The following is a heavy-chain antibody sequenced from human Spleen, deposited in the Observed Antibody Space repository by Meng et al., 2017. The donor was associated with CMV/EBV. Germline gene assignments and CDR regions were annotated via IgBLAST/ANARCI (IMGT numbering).Heavy chain of an antibody. D-gene: IGHD2-2*02. V-gene: IGHV3-23*03. CDR3: ARDPGYCTSTSCYSGYDLDY. CDR1: GFNFNDYV. J-gene: IGHJ4*02. Sequence: GESLKISCAASGFNFNDYVMTWVRRAPTKGLEWISLIYSNGRSKSYADSVKGRFSISRDNSKNTLYLQMNSLRTEDTAVYYCARDPGYCTSTSCYSGYDLDYWGRGTLVTVSS. CDR2: IYSNGRSK.